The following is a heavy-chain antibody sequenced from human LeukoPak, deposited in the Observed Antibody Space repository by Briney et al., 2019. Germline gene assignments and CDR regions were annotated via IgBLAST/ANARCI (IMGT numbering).Heavy chain of an antibody. J-gene: IGHJ4*02. CDR2: ISSSSSYI. CDR1: GFTFSSYS. Sequence: GGSLRLSCAASGFTFSSYSMNWVRQAPGKGLEWVSSISSSSSYIYYADSVKGRFTISRDNAKNSLYLQMNSLRAEDTAVYYCARPSSGWAYFDYWGQGTLVTVSS. D-gene: IGHD6-19*01. V-gene: IGHV3-21*01. CDR3: ARPSSGWAYFDY.